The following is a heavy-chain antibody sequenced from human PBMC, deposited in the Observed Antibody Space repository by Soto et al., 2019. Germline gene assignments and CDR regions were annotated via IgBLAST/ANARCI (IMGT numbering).Heavy chain of an antibody. V-gene: IGHV1-69*06. J-gene: IGHJ6*02. CDR3: ARGNRAVAATYFYGMDV. D-gene: IGHD6-19*01. CDR1: GGTFGSYS. Sequence: SVKVSCKASGGTFGSYSISWVRQAPGQGFEWMGGIIPIFGTANYAQKFLGRVTITADKSTSTAYMELSSLRSEDTAVYFCARGNRAVAATYFYGMDVWGQGTTVTVSS. CDR2: IIPIFGTA.